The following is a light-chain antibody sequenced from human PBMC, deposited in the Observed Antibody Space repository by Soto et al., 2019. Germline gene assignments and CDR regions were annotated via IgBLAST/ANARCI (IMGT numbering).Light chain of an antibody. Sequence: DIQMNQSPSSLSASVGDRVTITCRASQSINSNLNWYQQKPGKAPKVRIYAASSLQSGVPARFSGSGSGTDFTLTISSLQPEDFATYLCQQSYSSPLTFGGGTKVEIK. V-gene: IGKV1-39*01. CDR1: QSINSN. CDR2: AAS. J-gene: IGKJ4*01. CDR3: QQSYSSPLT.